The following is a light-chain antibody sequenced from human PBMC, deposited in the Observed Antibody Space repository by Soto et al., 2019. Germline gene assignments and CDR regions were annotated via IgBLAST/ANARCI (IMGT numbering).Light chain of an antibody. J-gene: IGKJ1*01. CDR3: QQRGNRPPWT. CDR1: QSVGKY. Sequence: IVRTQSPATLSLSPGERATLSCRASQSVGKYLVWYQQKPGQAPRLLIYDASNRATGIPARFSGSGSGTDFTLTISSLEPEDLAVYYCQQRGNRPPWTFGQGTKVDIK. V-gene: IGKV3-11*01. CDR2: DAS.